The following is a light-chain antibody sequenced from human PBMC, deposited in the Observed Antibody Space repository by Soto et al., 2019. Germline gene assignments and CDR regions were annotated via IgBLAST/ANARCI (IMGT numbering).Light chain of an antibody. Sequence: QSVLTQPPSASGTPGQRVTISCSGSSSNIGSNYVYWYQQLPGTAPKLLIYRNNQRPSGVPDRFSASTSGTSASLAISGLRSEDEADDYCAAWDDSLSGRVFGGGTKLTVL. CDR1: SSNIGSNY. CDR2: RNN. CDR3: AAWDDSLSGRV. V-gene: IGLV1-47*01. J-gene: IGLJ3*02.